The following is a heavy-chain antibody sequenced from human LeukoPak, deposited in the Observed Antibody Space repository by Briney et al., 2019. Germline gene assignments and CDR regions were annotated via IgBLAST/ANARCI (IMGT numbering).Heavy chain of an antibody. D-gene: IGHD2-2*02. CDR3: ARDRPPTYGAYPDNWFDP. Sequence: SETLSLTCTVSGGSISSYYWSWIRQPPGKGLEWIGYIYYSGSTNYNPSLKSRVTISVDTSKNQFSLKLSSVTAADTAVYYCARDRPPTYGAYPDNWFDPWGQGTLVTASS. J-gene: IGHJ5*02. CDR2: IYYSGST. CDR1: GGSISSYY. V-gene: IGHV4-59*01.